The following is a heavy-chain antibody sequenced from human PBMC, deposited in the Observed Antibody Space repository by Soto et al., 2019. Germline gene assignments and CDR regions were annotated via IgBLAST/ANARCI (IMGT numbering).Heavy chain of an antibody. D-gene: IGHD3-9*01. J-gene: IGHJ6*02. CDR1: GGSISSYY. Sequence: SETLSPTCTVSGGSISSYYWSWIRQPPGKGLEWIGYIYYSGSTNYNPSLKSRVTISVDTSKNQFPLKLSSVTAADTAVYYCARADDILTGYYYYGMDVWGQGTTVTVSS. CDR3: ARADDILTGYYYYGMDV. CDR2: IYYSGST. V-gene: IGHV4-59*01.